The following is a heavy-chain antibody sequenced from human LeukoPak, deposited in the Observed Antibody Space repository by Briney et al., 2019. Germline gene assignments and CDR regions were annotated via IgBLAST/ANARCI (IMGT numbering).Heavy chain of an antibody. CDR3: ARAKQWLGHFDY. CDR1: GGSFSGYY. Sequence: PSETLSLTCAVYGGSFSGYYWSWIRQPPGKGLEWIGEINHSGSTNYNPSLKSRVTISVDTSKNQFSLKLSSVTAADTAVYYCARAKQWLGHFDYWGQGTLVTVSS. V-gene: IGHV4-34*01. J-gene: IGHJ4*02. CDR2: INHSGST. D-gene: IGHD6-19*01.